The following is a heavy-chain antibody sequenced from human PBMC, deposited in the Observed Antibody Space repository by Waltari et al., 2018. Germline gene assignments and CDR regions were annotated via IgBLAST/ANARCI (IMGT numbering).Heavy chain of an antibody. Sequence: QVQLQESGPGLVKPSETLSLTCTVSGGSISSHYWSWIRQPPGKGLEWIGYIYYSGSTNYSPSLKSRVTISVDTSKNQFSLKLSSVTAADTAVYYCARESDYGWFDPWGQGTLVTVSS. CDR1: GGSISSHY. CDR3: ARESDYGWFDP. CDR2: IYYSGST. J-gene: IGHJ5*02. D-gene: IGHD4-17*01. V-gene: IGHV4-59*11.